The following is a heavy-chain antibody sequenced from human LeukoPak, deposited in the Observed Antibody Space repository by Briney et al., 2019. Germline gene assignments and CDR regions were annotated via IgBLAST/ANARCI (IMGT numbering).Heavy chain of an antibody. CDR2: MNPKSGDT. J-gene: IGHJ5*02. CDR1: GYTFTRND. Sequence: ASVKVSCKTSGYTFTRNDINWVRQATGQGLEWMGWMNPKSGDTGYSQKFQGRVFITRDTSINTAYMELSSLGSDDTAVYYCAGDGRGSRSSWFDPWGQGTLVIVSS. CDR3: AGDGRGSRSSWFDP. V-gene: IGHV1-8*03. D-gene: IGHD3-10*01.